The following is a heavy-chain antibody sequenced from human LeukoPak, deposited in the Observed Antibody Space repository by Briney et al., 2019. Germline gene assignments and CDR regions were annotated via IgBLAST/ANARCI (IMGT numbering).Heavy chain of an antibody. CDR3: ARDLFPGYSVGYHYGY. Sequence: GGSLRLSCAASGFTVTNNYMSWVRQAPGKGLEWVSIISGGGSIYYADSVKGRFTISRDNSKNTGFLRMNSLRAEDTAVYYCARDLFPGYSVGYHYGYWGQGTRVTVSS. J-gene: IGHJ4*02. D-gene: IGHD5/OR15-5a*01. CDR2: ISGGGSI. CDR1: GFTVTNNY. V-gene: IGHV3-66*01.